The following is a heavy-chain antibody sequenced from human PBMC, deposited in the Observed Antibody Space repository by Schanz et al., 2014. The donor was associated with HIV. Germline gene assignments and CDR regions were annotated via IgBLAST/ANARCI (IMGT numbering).Heavy chain of an antibody. CDR2: INYSGIT. V-gene: IGHV4-34*02. CDR1: GASLSGHQ. Sequence: QVQLQQWGAGLLKPSETLSLTCAVYGASLSGHQWTWIRQPPGKGLEWIGYINYSGITYYNPSLKSRVTISIDTSKNQFSLKLSSVTAADTAVYYCARDRGQWERPAGLYYYYGMDVWGQGTTVTVSS. D-gene: IGHD1-26*01. CDR3: ARDRGQWERPAGLYYYYGMDV. J-gene: IGHJ6*02.